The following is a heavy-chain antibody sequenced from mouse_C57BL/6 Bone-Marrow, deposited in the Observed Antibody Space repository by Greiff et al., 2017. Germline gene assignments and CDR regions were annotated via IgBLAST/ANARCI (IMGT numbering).Heavy chain of an antibody. V-gene: IGHV5-4*03. CDR3: ARVLLYYYAMDD. J-gene: IGHJ4*01. CDR1: GFTFSSYA. Sequence: EVKLQESGGGLVKPGGSLKLSCAASGFTFSSYAMSWVRQTPEKRLEWVATISDGGSYTYYPDNVKGRFTISRDNAKNNLYLQMSHLKSEDTAMYYCARVLLYYYAMDDWGQGTSVTVSS. CDR2: ISDGGSYT.